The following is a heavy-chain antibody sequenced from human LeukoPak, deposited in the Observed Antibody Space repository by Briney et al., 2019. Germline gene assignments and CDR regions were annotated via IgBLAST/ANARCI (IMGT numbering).Heavy chain of an antibody. CDR2: ISGYNGNT. Sequence: GASVKVSCKASGYNFTSDRIGWVPHAPRRRLEWVGWISGYNGNTKYAQKMQGRVTMTTDTSPSTAYMELRSRRSDDTALYSCARDDEDFGELSWFDPWGQGTLVTVSS. CDR3: ARDDEDFGELSWFDP. CDR1: GYNFTSDR. D-gene: IGHD3-10*01. J-gene: IGHJ5*02. V-gene: IGHV1-18*01.